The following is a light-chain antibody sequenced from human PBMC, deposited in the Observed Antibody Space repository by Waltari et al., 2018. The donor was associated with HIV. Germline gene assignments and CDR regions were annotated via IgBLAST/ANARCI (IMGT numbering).Light chain of an antibody. J-gene: IGKJ3*01. CDR2: LGS. CDR1: QSLLHSNGYNY. CDR3: MQALQTPIT. V-gene: IGKV2-28*01. Sequence: DIVFTQSPLDQPVTPGESASISCRSSQSLLHSNGYNYLDWYLQKPGQSPQLLIFLGSNRAPGVSDRFSGSGTGTGFTLKISRVEAEDVGVYYCMQALQTPITFGPGTKVDIK.